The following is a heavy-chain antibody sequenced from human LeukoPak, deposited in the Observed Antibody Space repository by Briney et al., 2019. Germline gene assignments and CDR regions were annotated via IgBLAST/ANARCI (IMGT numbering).Heavy chain of an antibody. CDR2: ISSSGSTI. J-gene: IGHJ6*02. D-gene: IGHD3-3*01. Sequence: QPGGSLRLSCAASGFTFSSYEMNWVRQAPGKGLEWVSYISSSGSTIYYADSVKGRFTISRDNAKNSLYLQMNSLRAEDTAVYYCAGEFSNSPASMDVWGQGTTVTVSS. V-gene: IGHV3-48*03. CDR3: AGEFSNSPASMDV. CDR1: GFTFSSYE.